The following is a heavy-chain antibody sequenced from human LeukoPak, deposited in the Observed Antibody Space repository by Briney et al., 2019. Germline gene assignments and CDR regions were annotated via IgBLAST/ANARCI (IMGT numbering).Heavy chain of an antibody. CDR1: GGTFSSYA. D-gene: IGHD5-18*01. V-gene: IGHV1-69*01. CDR2: IIPIFGTA. Sequence: SSVKVSCKASGGTFSSYAISWVRQAPGQGLEWMGGIIPIFGTANYAQKFQGRVTITADESTSTAYMELRSLRSDDTAVYYCARGGYSYGLPLGYWGRGTLVTVSS. J-gene: IGHJ4*02. CDR3: ARGGYSYGLPLGY.